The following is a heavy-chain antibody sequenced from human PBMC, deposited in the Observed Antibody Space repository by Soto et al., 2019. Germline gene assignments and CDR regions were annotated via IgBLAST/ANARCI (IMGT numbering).Heavy chain of an antibody. D-gene: IGHD2-2*02. V-gene: IGHV3-21*01. CDR1: GFTFSTYS. CDR3: AREYTAWPLAYGLDV. J-gene: IGHJ6*02. CDR2: ISSRSDI. Sequence: GALRLSCVGSGFTFSTYSINWVRQAPGKGLEWVSSISSRSDIYYADSVKGRFTISRDNAKNSVPLQMNSLRAEDTAVYYCAREYTAWPLAYGLDVWGQGTTVTVSS.